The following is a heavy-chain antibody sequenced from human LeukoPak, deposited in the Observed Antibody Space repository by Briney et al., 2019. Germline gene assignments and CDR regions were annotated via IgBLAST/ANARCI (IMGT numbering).Heavy chain of an antibody. V-gene: IGHV4-59*01. Sequence: SETLSLTCTVSGGSISSYYRSWIRQPPGKGLEWIGYIYYSGSTNYNPSLKSRVTISVDTSKNQFSLKLSSVTAADTAVYYCARVRGIAAAGTIRFDPWGQGTLVTVSS. CDR2: IYYSGST. D-gene: IGHD6-13*01. J-gene: IGHJ5*02. CDR3: ARVRGIAAAGTIRFDP. CDR1: GGSISSYY.